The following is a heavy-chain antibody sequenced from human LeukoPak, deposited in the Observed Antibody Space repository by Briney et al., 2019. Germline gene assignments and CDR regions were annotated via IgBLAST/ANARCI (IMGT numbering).Heavy chain of an antibody. CDR2: ISGSGANT. V-gene: IGHV3-23*01. J-gene: IGHJ4*02. D-gene: IGHD2-15*01. Sequence: GGSLRLSCAASGFTFSSYAMGWVRQAPGKGLEWVSAISGSGANTYYADSVKGRFTISRDNSKNTLYLQMNSLRADDTAVYNCAKGRALEVVAALNYWGQGTVVTVSS. CDR3: AKGRALEVVAALNY. CDR1: GFTFSSYA.